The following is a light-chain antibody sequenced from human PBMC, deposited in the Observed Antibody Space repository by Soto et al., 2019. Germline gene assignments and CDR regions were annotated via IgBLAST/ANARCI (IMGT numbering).Light chain of an antibody. J-gene: IGKJ5*01. CDR3: QQLNSYLFT. Sequence: IQMTQSPSTLSGSVGDRVTITCRASQTISSWLAWYQQKPGKAPKLLIYKASTLKSGVPSRFSGSGSGTEFTLTISSLQPEDFASYYCQQLNSYLFTFGQGTRLEN. V-gene: IGKV1-5*03. CDR2: KAS. CDR1: QTISSW.